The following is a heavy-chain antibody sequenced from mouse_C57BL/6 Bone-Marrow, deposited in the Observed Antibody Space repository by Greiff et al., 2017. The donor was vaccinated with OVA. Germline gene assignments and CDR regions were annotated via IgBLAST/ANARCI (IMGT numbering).Heavy chain of an antibody. CDR3: ARRDWDVGYFDV. V-gene: IGHV1-82*01. J-gene: IGHJ1*03. Sequence: QVQLQQSGPELVQPGASVKISCKASGYAFSSSWMNWVKQRPGKGLEWIGRIYPGDGDTNYNGKFKGKATLTADKSSSTAYMQLSSLTSEDSAVYFCARRDWDVGYFDVWGTGTTVTVSS. D-gene: IGHD4-1*01. CDR2: IYPGDGDT. CDR1: GYAFSSSW.